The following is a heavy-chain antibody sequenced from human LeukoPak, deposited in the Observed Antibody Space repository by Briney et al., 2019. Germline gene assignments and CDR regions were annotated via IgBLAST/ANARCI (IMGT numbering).Heavy chain of an antibody. V-gene: IGHV1-18*01. J-gene: IGHJ4*02. CDR2: FDPEDGET. CDR3: ARDQAHGATHFDL. Sequence: ASVKVSCKASGYTFTSYGISWVRQAPGQGLEWMGGFDPEDGETIYAQKFQGRVTITRDTSASTAYMELRSLRSDDTAVYFCARDQAHGATHFDLWGQGTLVTVSS. CDR1: GYTFTSYG. D-gene: IGHD5-24*01.